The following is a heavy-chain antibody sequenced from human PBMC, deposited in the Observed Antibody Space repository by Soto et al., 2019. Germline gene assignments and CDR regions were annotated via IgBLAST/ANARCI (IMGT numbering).Heavy chain of an antibody. CDR2: ISGSGGST. Sequence: PGGSLGLSCAASGLTFSNYAMNWVRQAPGKGLEWVSAISGSGGSTYYADSVKGRFTISRDNSKNTLYLQMNSLRAEDTAVYYCAKDLGRYCTNGVCSDYYYGMDVWGQGTTVTVSS. J-gene: IGHJ6*02. D-gene: IGHD2-8*01. CDR3: AKDLGRYCTNGVCSDYYYGMDV. V-gene: IGHV3-23*01. CDR1: GLTFSNYA.